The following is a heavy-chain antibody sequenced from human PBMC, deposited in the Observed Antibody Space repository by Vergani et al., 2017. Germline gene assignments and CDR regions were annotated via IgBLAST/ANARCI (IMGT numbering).Heavy chain of an antibody. J-gene: IGHJ4*02. CDR1: GFTFSSYG. CDR2: IWYDGSNK. Sequence: QVQLVESGGGVVQPGRSLRLSCAASGFTFSSYGMHWVRQAPGKGLEWVAVIWYDGSNKYYADSVKGRFTISRDNSKNTVYLQINSLRAEDTAFYYCADLYGDDGFSPFWGQGTLVTVSS. V-gene: IGHV3-33*01. CDR3: ADLYGDDGFSPF. D-gene: IGHD2-21*01.